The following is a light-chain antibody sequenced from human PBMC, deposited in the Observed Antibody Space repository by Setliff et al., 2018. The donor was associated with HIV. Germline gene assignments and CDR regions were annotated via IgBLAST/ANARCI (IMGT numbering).Light chain of an antibody. Sequence: QSVLTQPASVSGSPGQSITISCTGTSSDVGAYSLVSWYQQHPGKAPKLMIYEVSNRPSGVSNRFSGSKSGNTASLTISGLQAEDEADYYCSSYTDSNTLEFGGGTKVTVL. CDR2: EVS. CDR3: SSYTDSNTLE. CDR1: SSDVGAYSL. J-gene: IGLJ3*02. V-gene: IGLV2-14*01.